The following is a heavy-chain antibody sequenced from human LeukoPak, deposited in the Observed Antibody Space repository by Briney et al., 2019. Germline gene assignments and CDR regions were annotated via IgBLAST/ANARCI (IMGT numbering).Heavy chain of an antibody. CDR2: INHSGST. CDR3: ARDRVAARNPKWFDP. CDR1: GGSFSGYY. V-gene: IGHV4-34*01. D-gene: IGHD6-13*01. Sequence: KPSETLSLTCAVDGGSFSGYYWSWISQPPGKGLEWIGEINHSGSTNYNPSLKSRVTISVDTSKNQSSLKRSSVTAADTAVYYCARDRVAARNPKWFDPWGQGTLVTVSS. J-gene: IGHJ5*02.